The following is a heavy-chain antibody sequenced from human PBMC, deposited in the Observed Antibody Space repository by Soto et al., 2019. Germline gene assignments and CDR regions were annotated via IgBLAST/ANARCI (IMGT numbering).Heavy chain of an antibody. CDR3: ARRSTITDAFDI. D-gene: IGHD1-20*01. CDR2: IYHSGST. CDR1: CGSISSYY. J-gene: IGHJ3*02. V-gene: IGHV4-59*08. Sequence: QVQLQESGPGQVNPPETLSLTCTVSCGSISSYYWSWIRQPPGKGLERIGYIYHSGSTSYNHSLKSRGTISVDTSKNQFSLTLSSVTAADTAVYHCARRSTITDAFDIWGQGKMVTVSS.